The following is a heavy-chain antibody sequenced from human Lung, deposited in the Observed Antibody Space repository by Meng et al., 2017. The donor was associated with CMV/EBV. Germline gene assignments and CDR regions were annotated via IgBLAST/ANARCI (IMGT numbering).Heavy chain of an antibody. CDR3: ARDWFEYMSSSFVGWFDP. Sequence: ASVKVSCKSSGYTFTAYYIHWVRQAPGQGLEWMGGIYPHSGVTNYAQKFQGRVTLTRDTSIRTAYMELNRLTSDDTAVYYCARDWFEYMSSSFVGWFDPWGQGXLVTVSS. CDR2: IYPHSGVT. V-gene: IGHV1-2*02. J-gene: IGHJ5*02. D-gene: IGHD6-6*01. CDR1: GYTFTAYY.